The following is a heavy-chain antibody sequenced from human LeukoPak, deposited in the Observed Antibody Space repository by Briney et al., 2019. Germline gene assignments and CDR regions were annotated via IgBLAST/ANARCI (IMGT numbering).Heavy chain of an antibody. V-gene: IGHV3-33*01. CDR2: IWYDGSNK. D-gene: IGHD1-26*01. Sequence: PGGSLRLSCAASGFTFSSYGMHWVRQAPGKGLEWVAVIWYDGSNKYYADSVKGRFTISRDNSKNTLYLQMNSLRAEDTAVHYCARGHLEGAVNFPNYFDYWGQGTLVTVSS. CDR3: ARGHLEGAVNFPNYFDY. CDR1: GFTFSSYG. J-gene: IGHJ4*02.